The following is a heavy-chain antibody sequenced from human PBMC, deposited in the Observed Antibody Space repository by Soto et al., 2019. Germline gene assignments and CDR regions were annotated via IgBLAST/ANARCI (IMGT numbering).Heavy chain of an antibody. J-gene: IGHJ5*01. CDR1: GDSISSSTYC. CDR2: KYYTGTS. Sequence: QLLLQESGPGLVKPSETLSLTCSVSGDSISSSTYCWGWIRQPPGKGLEWIGSKYYTGTSHYNPSLNRRVTISVDTSNHQFSLKVTSVTAADTAVYYCARHRDPGYSSSWFNSWGQGTLVIVSS. V-gene: IGHV4-39*01. D-gene: IGHD6-13*01. CDR3: ARHRDPGYSSSWFNS.